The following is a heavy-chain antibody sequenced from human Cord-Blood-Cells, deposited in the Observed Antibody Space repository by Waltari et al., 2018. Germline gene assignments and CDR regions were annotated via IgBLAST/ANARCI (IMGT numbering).Heavy chain of an antibody. CDR1: GYTFTGYY. Sequence: QVQLVQSGAEGKKPGASVKVSCKASGYTFTGYYMHWVRQAPGQGLEWMGWINPNSGGTNYAQKFQGRVTMTRDTSISTAYMDLSRLRSDVTAVYYCARDIVVVPAAILDSWGQGTLVTVSS. D-gene: IGHD2-2*02. CDR3: ARDIVVVPAAILDS. J-gene: IGHJ4*02. V-gene: IGHV1-2*02. CDR2: INPNSGGT.